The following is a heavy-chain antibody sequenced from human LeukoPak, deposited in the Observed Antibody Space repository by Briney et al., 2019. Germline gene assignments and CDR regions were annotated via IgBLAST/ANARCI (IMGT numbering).Heavy chain of an antibody. CDR1: GGSISSYY. Sequence: SETLSLTCTVSGGSISSYYWSWIRQPAGKGLEWIGRIYTSGSTNYNPSLKSRVTMSVDTSKNQFSLKLSSVTAADTAVYYCARGLVVRGVIITPPSDWGQGTLVTVSS. CDR2: IYTSGST. J-gene: IGHJ4*02. CDR3: ARGLVVRGVIITPPSD. V-gene: IGHV4-4*07. D-gene: IGHD3-10*01.